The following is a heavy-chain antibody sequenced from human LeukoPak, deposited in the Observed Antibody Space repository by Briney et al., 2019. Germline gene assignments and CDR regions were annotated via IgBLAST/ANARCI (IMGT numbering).Heavy chain of an antibody. D-gene: IGHD3-22*01. CDR1: GGSISSYY. CDR2: IYTSGST. J-gene: IGHJ6*02. V-gene: IGHV4-4*07. CDR3: AGGRYYYDSSGYYYYYGMDV. Sequence: PSETLSLTCTVSGGSISSYYWSWIRQPAGKGLEWIGRIYTSGSTNYNPSLKSRVTMSVDTSKNQFSLKLSSVTAADTAVYYCAGGRYYYDSSGYYYYYGMDVWGQGTTATVSS.